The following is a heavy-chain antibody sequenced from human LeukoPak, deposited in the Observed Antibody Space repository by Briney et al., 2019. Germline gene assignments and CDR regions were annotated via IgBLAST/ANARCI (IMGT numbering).Heavy chain of an antibody. CDR3: ARVGDSSGFYFDC. CDR2: IIPIFGTA. J-gene: IGHJ4*02. Sequence: SVKVSCKASGYSFTSNYIHWVRQAPGQGLEWMGGIIPIFGTANYAQKFQGRVTITADESTSTAYMELSSLRSEDTAVYYCARVGDSSGFYFDCWGQGTLVTVSS. CDR1: GYSFTSNY. V-gene: IGHV1-69*13. D-gene: IGHD3-22*01.